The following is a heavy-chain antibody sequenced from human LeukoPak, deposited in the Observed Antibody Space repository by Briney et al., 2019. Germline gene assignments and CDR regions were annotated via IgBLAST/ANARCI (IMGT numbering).Heavy chain of an antibody. D-gene: IGHD2-2*01. V-gene: IGHV1-46*01. Sequence: ASVKVSCKASGYTFTSYYMHWVRQAPGQGLEWMGIIIPSGGSTSYAQKFQGRVTMTRDTSTSTVYMELSSLRSEDTAVYYCARVFRYCSSTSCSQFDYWGQGTLVTVSS. CDR2: IIPSGGST. CDR3: ARVFRYCSSTSCSQFDY. CDR1: GYTFTSYY. J-gene: IGHJ4*02.